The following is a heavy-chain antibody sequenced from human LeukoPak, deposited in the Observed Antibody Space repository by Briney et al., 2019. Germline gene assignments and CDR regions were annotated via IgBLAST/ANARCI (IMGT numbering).Heavy chain of an antibody. CDR3: AKKAYGGSLVGDAFDI. CDR2: ISWNSGSI. CDR1: GFTFDDYA. Sequence: PGGSLRLSCAASGFTFDDYAMHWVRQAPGKGLEWVSGISWNSGSIGYADSVKGRFTISRDNAKNSLYLQMNSLRAEDMALYYCAKKAYGGSLVGDAFDIWGQGTMVTVSS. J-gene: IGHJ3*02. D-gene: IGHD4-23*01. V-gene: IGHV3-9*03.